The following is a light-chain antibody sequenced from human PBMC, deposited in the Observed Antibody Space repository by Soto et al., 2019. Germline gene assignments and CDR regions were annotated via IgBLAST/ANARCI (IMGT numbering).Light chain of an antibody. CDR3: QQYASPYT. V-gene: IGKV3-20*01. J-gene: IGKJ2*01. CDR2: GAS. CDR1: ESVRSTN. Sequence: EIVLTQSPGTLSLSPGERATLSCRASESVRSTNLAWHQHKPGQAPRLLIYGASSRATGIPDRFSASGSGTDFTLTISRLEPEDFAVYYCQQYASPYTFGQGTKLEIK.